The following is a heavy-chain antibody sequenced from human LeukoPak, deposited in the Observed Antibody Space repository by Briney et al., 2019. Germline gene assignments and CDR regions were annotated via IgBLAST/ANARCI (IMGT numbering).Heavy chain of an antibody. V-gene: IGHV3-48*03. D-gene: IGHD1-26*01. CDR1: GFTFSTYE. J-gene: IGHJ4*02. CDR2: ISSSGTTI. Sequence: PGGSLRLSCAASGFTFSTYELNWVRQAPGKGLEWVSYISSSGTTIYYADSVKGRFTISRDNAKNSLYLQMNSLRAEDTAVYYCARKISGSYSEYIDYWGQGTLVTVSS. CDR3: ARKISGSYSEYIDY.